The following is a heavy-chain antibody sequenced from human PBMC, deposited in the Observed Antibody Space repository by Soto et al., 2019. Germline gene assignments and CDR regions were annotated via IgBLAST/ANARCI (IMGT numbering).Heavy chain of an antibody. V-gene: IGHV3-33*01. CDR3: ARGVDYFDY. CDR1: GFTFNRYG. J-gene: IGHJ4*02. Sequence: QVQVVESGGGVVQPGRSLRLSCAASGFTFNRYGMHWVRQAPGKGLEWVAVIWYDGSSEYYADSVKGRFTISRDNSKNTLFLQMNSLRAEDTAVYYCARGVDYFDYWGQGTLVTVSS. CDR2: IWYDGSSE.